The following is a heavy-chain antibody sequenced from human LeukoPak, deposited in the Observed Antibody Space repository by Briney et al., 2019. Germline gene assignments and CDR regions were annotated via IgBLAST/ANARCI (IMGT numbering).Heavy chain of an antibody. Sequence: GSLRLSCAASGFTFSRYGMSWIRQPPGKGLEWIGEINHSGSTNYNPSLKSRVTISVDTSKNQFSLKLSSVTAADTAVYYCARLGPYSSSWYRDRYYYYYMDVWGKGATVTVSS. CDR2: INHSGST. CDR3: ARLGPYSSSWYRDRYYYYYMDV. J-gene: IGHJ6*03. CDR1: GFTFSRYG. D-gene: IGHD6-13*01. V-gene: IGHV4-34*01.